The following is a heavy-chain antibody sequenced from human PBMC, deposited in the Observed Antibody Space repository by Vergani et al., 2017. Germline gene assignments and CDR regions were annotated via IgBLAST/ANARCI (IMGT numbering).Heavy chain of an antibody. Sequence: EVQLVESGGGLVQPGRSLRLSCAASGFTFDDYGMSWVRQAPGKGLEWVSGINWNGGSTGYADSVKGRFTISRDNAKNSLYLQMNSLRAEDTALYHCARRCSSTSCYHGMDVWGQGTTVTVSS. CDR1: GFTFDDYG. CDR3: ARRCSSTSCYHGMDV. J-gene: IGHJ6*02. CDR2: INWNGGST. V-gene: IGHV3-20*01. D-gene: IGHD2-2*01.